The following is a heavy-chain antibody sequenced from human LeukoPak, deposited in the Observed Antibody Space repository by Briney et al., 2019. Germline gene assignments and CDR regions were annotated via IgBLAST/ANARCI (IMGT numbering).Heavy chain of an antibody. CDR2: IYSGGGT. J-gene: IGHJ4*02. V-gene: IGHV3-53*01. CDR1: GFTVSNNY. D-gene: IGHD6-19*01. CDR3: ARAGGPRIAVAPIDC. Sequence: GGSLRLSCAASGFTVSNNYMSWVRQAPGKGLEWVSVIYSGGGTFYADSVKGRFTISRDSSKNTLYLQMNSLRAEDTAVYYCARAGGPRIAVAPIDCWGQGTLVTVSS.